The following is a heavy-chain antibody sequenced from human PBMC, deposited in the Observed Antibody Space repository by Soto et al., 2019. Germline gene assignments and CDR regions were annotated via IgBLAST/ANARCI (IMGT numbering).Heavy chain of an antibody. Sequence: GGALRPSCAASGFTFSSFSLNWVRQAPGKGVEWGSYISSSSSTIYYADSVKGRFTISRDNAKNSLYLQMNSLRDEDTAVYYCARVETYYYDSSGYWTTYYFDYWGQGTLVTVSS. D-gene: IGHD3-22*01. J-gene: IGHJ4*02. CDR2: ISSSSSTI. CDR1: GFTFSSFS. V-gene: IGHV3-48*02. CDR3: ARVETYYYDSSGYWTTYYFDY.